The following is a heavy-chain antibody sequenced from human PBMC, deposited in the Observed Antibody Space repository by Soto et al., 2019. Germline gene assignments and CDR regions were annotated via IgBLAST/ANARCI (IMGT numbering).Heavy chain of an antibody. CDR3: ARGSGYYYWDDY. Sequence: ASVKVSCKASGYTFTSYAMHWVRQAPGQRLEWMGWINAGNGNTKYSQKFQGRVTVTRDTSASTAYMELSSLRSEDTAVYYCARGSGYYYWDDYWGQGTLVTVSS. CDR1: GYTFTSYA. CDR2: INAGNGNT. V-gene: IGHV1-3*01. D-gene: IGHD3-22*01. J-gene: IGHJ4*02.